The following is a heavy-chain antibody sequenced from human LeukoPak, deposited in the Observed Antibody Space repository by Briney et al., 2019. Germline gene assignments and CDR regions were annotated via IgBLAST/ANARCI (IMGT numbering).Heavy chain of an antibody. D-gene: IGHD3-10*01. CDR2: IIPIFGTA. Sequence: SVKVSCKASGGTFSSYAISWVRQAPGQGLEWMGGIIPIFGTANYAQKFQGRVTITTDESTSTAHMELSSLRSEDTAVYYCARGRSGSSEIDYWGQGTLVTVSS. CDR1: GGTFSSYA. V-gene: IGHV1-69*05. J-gene: IGHJ4*02. CDR3: ARGRSGSSEIDY.